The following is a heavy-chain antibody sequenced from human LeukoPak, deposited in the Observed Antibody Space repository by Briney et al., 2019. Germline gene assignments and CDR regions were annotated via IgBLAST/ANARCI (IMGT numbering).Heavy chain of an antibody. D-gene: IGHD6-13*01. J-gene: IGHJ6*02. CDR2: IYYSGST. CDR1: GGSISSYY. CDR3: ARGYSSRAYDTYYYGMDV. Sequence: SETLSLTCTVSGGSISSYYWSWIRQPPGKGLEWIGYIYYSGSTNYNPSLKSRVTISVDTSKNQFSLKLSSVTAADTAVYYCARGYSSRAYDTYYYGMDVWGQGTTVTVSS. V-gene: IGHV4-59*01.